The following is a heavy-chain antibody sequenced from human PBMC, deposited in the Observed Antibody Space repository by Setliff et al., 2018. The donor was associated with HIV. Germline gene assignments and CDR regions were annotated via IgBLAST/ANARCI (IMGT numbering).Heavy chain of an antibody. CDR3: AREDTTGYYSLSAFDI. D-gene: IGHD3-22*01. Sequence: PSETLSLTCGLNGVPFSDYYWNWIRQSPGKGLEWIVEVNHNGNINYNPSLQSRVTVSVDTSKPQFSLKLKSVTAADTAVYYCAREDTTGYYSLSAFDIWGQGTLVTVSS. CDR2: VNHNGNI. V-gene: IGHV4-34*01. J-gene: IGHJ3*02. CDR1: GVPFSDYY.